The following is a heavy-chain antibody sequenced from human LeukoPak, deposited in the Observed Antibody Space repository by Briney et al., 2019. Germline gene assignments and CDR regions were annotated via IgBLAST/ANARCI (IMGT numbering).Heavy chain of an antibody. CDR3: VRTPPNWGFDY. J-gene: IGHJ4*02. Sequence: XXTGQGXXXMGWMSPNSGDTGYAQKFQGRVTMTSDSSISTAYMELSSLRSEDTAIYYCVRTPPNWGFDYWGQGTLVTVSS. CDR2: MSPNSGDT. D-gene: IGHD7-27*01. V-gene: IGHV1-8*01.